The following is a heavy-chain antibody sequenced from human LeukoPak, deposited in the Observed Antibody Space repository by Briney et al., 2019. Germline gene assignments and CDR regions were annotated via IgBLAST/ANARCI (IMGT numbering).Heavy chain of an antibody. CDR1: GFTFSNAW. CDR3: AGPLGSPYFHH. CDR2: IDTSSTTK. V-gene: IGHV3-48*01. D-gene: IGHD3-10*01. Sequence: GGSLRLSCAASGFTFSNAWMSWVRQAPGKGLEWVSYIDTSSTTKNYADSVKGRFTISRDNAKNSLYLQMNSLRVEDTAVCYCAGPLGSPYFHHWGQGTLVTVSS. J-gene: IGHJ1*01.